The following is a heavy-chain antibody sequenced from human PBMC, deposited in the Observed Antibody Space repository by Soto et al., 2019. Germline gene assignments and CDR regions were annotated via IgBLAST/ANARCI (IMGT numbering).Heavy chain of an antibody. V-gene: IGHV3-53*01. J-gene: IGHJ5*02. CDR2: ISGPGIT. D-gene: IGHD4-4*01. CDR3: ARTRLQYRELVS. CDR1: GFSVTNTY. Sequence: LRLSCAASGFSVTNTYMHWVRQAPGKGLEWVSVISGPGITYYADSVKGRIALSRDTSQNTMYLHMRNLRADDTAVYYCARTRLQYRELVSWGQGTLVTVSS.